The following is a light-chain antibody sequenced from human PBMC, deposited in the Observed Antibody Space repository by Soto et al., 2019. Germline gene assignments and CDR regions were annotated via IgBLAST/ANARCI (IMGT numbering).Light chain of an antibody. J-gene: IGLJ3*02. CDR2: DVS. CDR3: GSYSSSSTPLWV. V-gene: IGLV2-14*01. Sequence: QSALTQPASVSGSPGQSITISCTGTSSDVGGYNYVSWYQQHPGKAPKLMIYDVSNRPSGVFNRFSGSKSGNTASLTISGLQAEDEADYYCGSYSSSSTPLWVFGGGTKLTVL. CDR1: SSDVGGYNY.